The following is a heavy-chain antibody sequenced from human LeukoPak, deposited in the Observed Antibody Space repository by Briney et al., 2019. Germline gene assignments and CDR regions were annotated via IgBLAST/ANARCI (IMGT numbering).Heavy chain of an antibody. V-gene: IGHV4-39*07. D-gene: IGHD3-10*01. Sequence: SETLSLTCTVSGGSISSSSYYWGWIRQPPGKGLEWIGSIYYSGSTYYNPSLKSRVTISVDTSKNQFSLKLSSVTAADTAVYYCARGFYGSGLFDYWGQGTLVTVSS. CDR1: GGSISSSSYY. J-gene: IGHJ4*02. CDR3: ARGFYGSGLFDY. CDR2: IYYSGST.